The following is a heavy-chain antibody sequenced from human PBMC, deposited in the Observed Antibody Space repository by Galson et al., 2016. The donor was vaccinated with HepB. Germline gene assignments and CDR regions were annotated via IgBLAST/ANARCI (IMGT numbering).Heavy chain of an antibody. CDR1: GFTFSNYA. J-gene: IGHJ4*02. V-gene: IGHV3-23*01. CDR2: IRGRDNSK. Sequence: SLRLSCAASGFTFSNYAMSCARPAPGKGLEWISAIRGRDNSKYYADPVKGRFTISRDNSKNTLYLQMNSLRTEDSALYYCANGGNYFRFDSWGQGALVTVSS. D-gene: IGHD4-23*01. CDR3: ANGGNYFRFDS.